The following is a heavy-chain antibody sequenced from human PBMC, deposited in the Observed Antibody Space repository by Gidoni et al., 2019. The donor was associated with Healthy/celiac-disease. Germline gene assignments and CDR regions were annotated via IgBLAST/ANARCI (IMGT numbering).Heavy chain of an antibody. Sequence: EVQLVESGGGLVKPGGSLRLSCAASGFTFSNAWMSWVRQAPGKGLEWVGRIKSKTDGGTTDYAAPVKGRFTISRDDSKNTLYLQMNSLKTEDTAVYYCTTDPSDDYVWGSYRFQSPNDYWGQGTLVTVSS. CDR3: TTDPSDDYVWGSYRFQSPNDY. D-gene: IGHD3-16*02. CDR2: IKSKTDGGTT. CDR1: GFTFSNAW. J-gene: IGHJ4*02. V-gene: IGHV3-15*01.